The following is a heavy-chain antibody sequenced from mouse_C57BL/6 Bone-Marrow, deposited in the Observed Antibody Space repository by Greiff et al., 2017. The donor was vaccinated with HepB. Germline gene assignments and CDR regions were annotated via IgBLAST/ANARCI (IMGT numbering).Heavy chain of an antibody. Sequence: VQLKQSGTVLARPGASVKMSCKTSGYTFTSSWMHWVKQRPGQGLEWIGAIYPGNSDTSYNQKFKGKAKLTAVTSARTAYMELSSLTNEDSAVYYCTREITAQATPMDYWGQGTSVTVSS. V-gene: IGHV1-5*01. J-gene: IGHJ4*01. D-gene: IGHD3-2*02. CDR3: TREITAQATPMDY. CDR2: IYPGNSDT. CDR1: GYTFTSSW.